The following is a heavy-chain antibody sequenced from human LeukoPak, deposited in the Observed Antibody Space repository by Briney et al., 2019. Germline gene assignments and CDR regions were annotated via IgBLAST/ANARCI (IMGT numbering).Heavy chain of an antibody. CDR2: ISSSSSSI. V-gene: IGHV3-48*02. CDR3: ARERGESSSGYYWYFDL. J-gene: IGHJ2*01. CDR1: GFTFSSYS. D-gene: IGHD3-22*01. Sequence: GGSLRLSCAASGFTFSSYSMNWVRQAPGKGLEWVSYISSSSSSIYYADSVKGRFTISRDNAKNSLYLQMNSLRDEDTAVYYCARERGESSSGYYWYFDLWGRGTLVTVSS.